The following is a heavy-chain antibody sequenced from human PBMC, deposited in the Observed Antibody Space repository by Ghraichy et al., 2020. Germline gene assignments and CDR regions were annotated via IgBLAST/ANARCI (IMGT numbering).Heavy chain of an antibody. CDR1: GGTFSSYT. CDR2: IIPILGIA. Sequence: SVKVSCKASGGTFSSYTISWVRQAPGQGLEWMGRIIPILGIANYAQKFQGRVTITADKSTSTAYMELSSLRSEDTAVYYCARDDRGGDYLHYWGQGTLVTVSS. J-gene: IGHJ4*02. V-gene: IGHV1-69*04. D-gene: IGHD1-14*01. CDR3: ARDDRGGDYLHY.